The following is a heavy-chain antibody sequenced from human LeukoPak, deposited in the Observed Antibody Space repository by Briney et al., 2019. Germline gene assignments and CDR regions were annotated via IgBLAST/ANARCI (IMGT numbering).Heavy chain of an antibody. CDR2: TYCRSNWYN. CDR1: GDRVSTNSAA. J-gene: IGHJ6*02. D-gene: IGHD6-6*01. Sequence: SRPLSRTSAIPGDRVSTNSAAWSWNRQLPTRCIEWLGRTYCRSNWYNDYAVSMKSRITVNPDTSKNQFSLQLNSVTPEDTAVYYCARGRPSYYGMDVWGQGTTVTVSS. V-gene: IGHV6-1*01. CDR3: ARGRPSYYGMDV.